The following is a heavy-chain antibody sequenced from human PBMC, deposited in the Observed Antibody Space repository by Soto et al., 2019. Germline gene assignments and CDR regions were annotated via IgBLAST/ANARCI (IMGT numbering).Heavy chain of an antibody. CDR2: INPSGGST. D-gene: IGHD2-2*01. CDR1: GYTFTSYY. Sequence: ASVKVSCKASGYTFTSYYMHWVRQAPGQGLEWMGIINPSGGSTSYAQKFQGRVTMTRDTSTSTVYMELSSLRSEDTAVYYCARAIQLRPPFRSYYIDYWGQGTLLTVAS. CDR3: ARAIQLRPPFRSYYIDY. J-gene: IGHJ4*02. V-gene: IGHV1-46*03.